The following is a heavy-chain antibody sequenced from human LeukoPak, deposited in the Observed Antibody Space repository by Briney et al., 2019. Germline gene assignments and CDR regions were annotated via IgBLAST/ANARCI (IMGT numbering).Heavy chain of an antibody. V-gene: IGHV4-59*08. CDR2: IYYSGST. Sequence: PSETLSLTCTVSGGSISSYYWSWIRQPPGKGLEWIGYIYYSGSTNYNPSLKSRVTISVDTSTNEFSLKLSSVTAADTALYYCARHTSYDRSGYYPDYWGQGILVTVSS. CDR1: GGSISSYY. D-gene: IGHD3-22*01. CDR3: ARHTSYDRSGYYPDY. J-gene: IGHJ4*02.